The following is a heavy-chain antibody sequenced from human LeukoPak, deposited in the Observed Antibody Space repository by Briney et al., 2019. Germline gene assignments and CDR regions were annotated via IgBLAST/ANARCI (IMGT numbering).Heavy chain of an antibody. D-gene: IGHD3-22*01. Sequence: GGPLRLSCAASGFTLWCSAMQWARQASGEALEGVVRFRSKTNSYATAYDASVKGRFTISRDDSKNTAYLQMNSLKTEDTAVYYCTRYYYDGSGYYYLFDYWGQGTLVTVSS. J-gene: IGHJ4*02. CDR1: GFTLWCSA. CDR3: TRYYYDGSGYYYLFDY. CDR2: FRSKTNSYAT. V-gene: IGHV3-73*01.